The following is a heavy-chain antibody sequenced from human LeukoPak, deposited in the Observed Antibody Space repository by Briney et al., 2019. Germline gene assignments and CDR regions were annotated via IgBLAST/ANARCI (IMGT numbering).Heavy chain of an antibody. Sequence: GASVKVSCKASGYTFTSYGISWVRQAPGQGLEWMGWISAYNGNTNYAQKLQGRVTMTTDTSTSTDYMELRSLRSDDTAVYYCARDAPIAAVPEETSASLWWFDPWGQGTLVNVSS. V-gene: IGHV1-18*01. J-gene: IGHJ5*02. CDR1: GYTFTSYG. CDR2: ISAYNGNT. D-gene: IGHD6-13*01. CDR3: ARDAPIAAVPEETSASLWWFDP.